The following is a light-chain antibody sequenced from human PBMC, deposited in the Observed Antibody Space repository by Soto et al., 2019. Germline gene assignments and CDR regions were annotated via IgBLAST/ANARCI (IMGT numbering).Light chain of an antibody. CDR1: QKVYSN. Sequence: VVLTQSPAALSESPGERVTLSCRASQKVYSNFAWYQQTPGQAPRLLIYDASTRATGIPVRFSGSGSGTEFTLTISSLQSEDFVVYYCQQYNNWPLTFGGGTKVEIK. J-gene: IGKJ4*01. CDR2: DAS. V-gene: IGKV3-15*01. CDR3: QQYNNWPLT.